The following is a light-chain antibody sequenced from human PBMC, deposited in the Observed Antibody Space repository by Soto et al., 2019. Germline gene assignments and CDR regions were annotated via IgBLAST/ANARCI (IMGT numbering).Light chain of an antibody. J-gene: IGLJ1*01. CDR1: SSNIGSNY. CDR3: AAWDDSLSGHV. Sequence: QSALTQPPSASGTPGQRVTISCSGSSSNIGSNYVYWYQQLPGTAPKLLIYRNNQRPSGVPDRFSGSKSGTSASLAISGLRSEDEADYYCAAWDDSLSGHVVGTRTKVTVL. CDR2: RNN. V-gene: IGLV1-47*01.